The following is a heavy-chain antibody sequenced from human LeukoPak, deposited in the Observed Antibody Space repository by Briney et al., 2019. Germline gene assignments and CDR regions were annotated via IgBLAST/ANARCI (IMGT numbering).Heavy chain of an antibody. CDR1: GGSISSSSYY. V-gene: IGHV4-39*07. D-gene: IGHD3-10*01. CDR3: ASYGSGSYLGDY. Sequence: SETLSLTCTVSGGSISSSSYYWGWIRQPPGKGLEWIGSIYYSGSTYYNPSLKSRVTISVDTSKNQFSLKLSSVTAADTAVYYCASYGSGSYLGDYWGQGALVTVSS. CDR2: IYYSGST. J-gene: IGHJ4*02.